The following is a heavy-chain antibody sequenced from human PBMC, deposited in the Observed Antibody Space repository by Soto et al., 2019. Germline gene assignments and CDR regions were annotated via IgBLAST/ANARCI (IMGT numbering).Heavy chain of an antibody. CDR1: GFTFSSYA. CDR3: AKDYGFWSGYFDY. Sequence: GGSLRLSCAASGFTFSSYAMTWVRQAPGRGLEWVSAISGTGSPTYYADSVKGRFTISRDNSKNTLYLQMNSLRAEDTAVYYCAKDYGFWSGYFDYWGQGTLVTVSS. J-gene: IGHJ4*02. D-gene: IGHD3-3*01. CDR2: ISGTGSPT. V-gene: IGHV3-23*01.